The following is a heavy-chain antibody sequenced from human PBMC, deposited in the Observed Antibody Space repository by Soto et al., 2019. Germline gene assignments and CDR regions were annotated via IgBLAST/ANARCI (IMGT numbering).Heavy chain of an antibody. CDR1: DGSISSGGYS. V-gene: IGHV4-30-2*01. CDR3: ASSYELRGVDY. Sequence: PSETLSLTCAVSDGSISSGGYSWSWIRQPPGKGLEWIGYIYHSGSTYYNPSLKSRVTISVDRSKNQFSLKLSSVTAADTAVYYCASSYELRGVDYWGQGTMVTVSS. CDR2: IYHSGST. D-gene: IGHD5-18*01. J-gene: IGHJ4*02.